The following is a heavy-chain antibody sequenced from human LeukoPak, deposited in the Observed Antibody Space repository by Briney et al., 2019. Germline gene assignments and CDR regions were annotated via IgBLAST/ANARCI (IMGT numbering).Heavy chain of an antibody. D-gene: IGHD3-22*01. J-gene: IGHJ4*02. Sequence: GGSLRLSCAASGFTFSSYAMSWVRQAPGKGLEWVSAISGSGGSTYYADSVKGRFTISRDNSKNTLYLQMNSLRAEDTAVYYCARDDSSGYYVYWGQGTLVTVSS. CDR1: GFTFSSYA. CDR2: ISGSGGST. CDR3: ARDDSSGYYVY. V-gene: IGHV3-23*01.